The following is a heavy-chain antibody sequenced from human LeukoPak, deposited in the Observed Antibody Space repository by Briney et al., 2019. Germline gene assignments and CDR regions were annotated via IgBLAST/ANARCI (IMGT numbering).Heavy chain of an antibody. J-gene: IGHJ4*02. CDR2: VYFGDSDT. CDR1: GYSFTDYW. Sequence: GESLKISCKDSGYSFTDYWITWVRQMPGKGLEWMGMVYFGDSDTGYSPSFQGQVTISADTSISTAYMEVIRLKSDDTAVYYCARVGVDHWGQGTLVTVSS. D-gene: IGHD3-10*01. V-gene: IGHV5-51*01. CDR3: ARVGVDH.